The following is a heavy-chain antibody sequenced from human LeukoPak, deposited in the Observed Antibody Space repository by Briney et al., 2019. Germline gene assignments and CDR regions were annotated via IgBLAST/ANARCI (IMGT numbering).Heavy chain of an antibody. CDR3: ARVRGYYDSSGPRDY. Sequence: GASVKVSCKASGNTFTGDGISWVRQAPGQGLEWMGWISAYNGNTNYAQKLQGRVTMTTDTSTSTAYMELRSLRSDDTAVYYCARVRGYYDSSGPRDYWGQGTLVTVSS. D-gene: IGHD3-22*01. CDR1: GNTFTGDG. J-gene: IGHJ4*02. CDR2: ISAYNGNT. V-gene: IGHV1-18*01.